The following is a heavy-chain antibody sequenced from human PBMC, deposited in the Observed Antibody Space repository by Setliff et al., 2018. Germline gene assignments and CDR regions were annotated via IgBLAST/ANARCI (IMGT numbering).Heavy chain of an antibody. CDR1: GYTFNTFG. CDR3: ARSPPNRGVGQGHYMDV. V-gene: IGHV1-18*01. CDR2: ISPYNGDT. J-gene: IGHJ6*03. D-gene: IGHD1-26*01. Sequence: ASVKVSCKTSGYTFNTFGISWVRRAPGQGLDWRGWISPYNGDTKSAQKFQGRVTMTIDTSTSTAYVEVRSLTSDDTAVYYCARSPPNRGVGQGHYMDVWGKGTTVTVSS.